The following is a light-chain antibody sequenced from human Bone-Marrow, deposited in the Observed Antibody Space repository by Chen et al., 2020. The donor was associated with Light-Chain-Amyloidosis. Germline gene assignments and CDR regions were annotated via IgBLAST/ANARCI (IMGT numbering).Light chain of an antibody. CDR1: QTISSNY. Sequence: EIVLTQSPVTLSLSPGEGANLSCRASQTISSNYLTWYQQKFGQAPRLLIYGSSSRATGIPDRFTGGGSGTDFTLTINRLEPEDFAMDYCQQYDTSPLTFGGGTKVEIQ. J-gene: IGKJ4*01. CDR2: GSS. CDR3: QQYDTSPLT. V-gene: IGKV3-20*01.